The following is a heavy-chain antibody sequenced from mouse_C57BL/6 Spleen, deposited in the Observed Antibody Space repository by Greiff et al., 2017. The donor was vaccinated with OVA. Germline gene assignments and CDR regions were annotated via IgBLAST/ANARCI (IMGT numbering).Heavy chain of an antibody. J-gene: IGHJ3*01. CDR3: ARTPYSNYDAWFAY. CDR1: GFSLTSYG. V-gene: IGHV2-2*01. Sequence: VMLVESGPGLVQPSQSLSITCTVSGFSLTSYGVHWVRQSPGKGLEWLGVIWSGGSTDYNAAFISRLSISKDNSKSQVFFKMNSLQADDTAIYYCARTPYSNYDAWFAYWGQGTLVTVSA. CDR2: IWSGGST. D-gene: IGHD2-5*01.